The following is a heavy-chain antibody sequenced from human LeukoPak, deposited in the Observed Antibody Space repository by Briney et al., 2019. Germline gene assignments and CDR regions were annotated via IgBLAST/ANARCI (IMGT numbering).Heavy chain of an antibody. V-gene: IGHV1-8*01. CDR3: ARVAYITMIVVARGYYFDY. Sequence: ASVKVSCKASGYTFTSYDINWVRQATGQGLEWMGWMNPNSGNTGYAQKFQGRVTMTRNTSISTAYMELSSLRSEDTAVYYCARVAYITMIVVARGYYFDYWGQGTLVTVSS. J-gene: IGHJ4*02. CDR1: GYTFTSYD. CDR2: MNPNSGNT. D-gene: IGHD3-22*01.